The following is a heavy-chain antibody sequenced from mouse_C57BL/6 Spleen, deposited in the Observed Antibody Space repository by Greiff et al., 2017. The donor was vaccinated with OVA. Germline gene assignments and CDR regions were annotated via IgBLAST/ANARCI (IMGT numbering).Heavy chain of an antibody. Sequence: EVQLQQSGPELVKPGASVKISCKASGFTFTDYYMNWVKQSHGKSLEWIGDINPNNGGTSYNQKFKGKATLTVDKSSSTAYMELRSLTSEDSAVYYCARSTVEGDYWGQGTTLTVSS. D-gene: IGHD1-1*01. CDR2: INPNNGGT. V-gene: IGHV1-26*01. J-gene: IGHJ2*01. CDR1: GFTFTDYY. CDR3: ARSTVEGDY.